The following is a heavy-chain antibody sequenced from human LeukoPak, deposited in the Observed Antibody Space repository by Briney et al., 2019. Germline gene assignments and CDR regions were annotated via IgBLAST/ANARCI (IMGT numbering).Heavy chain of an antibody. CDR3: ARHDGYYYESSGYFV. CDR1: GYSFSTYW. Sequence: HGESLKISCKGSGYSFSTYWIGWVRQMPGKGLEWMGIIYGGGSETKYSPSFQGQVTISVDKSISTAYLQWSSLKASDTAIYYCARHDGYYYESSGYFVWGQGTLVTVAS. V-gene: IGHV5-51*01. CDR2: IYGGGSET. D-gene: IGHD3-22*01. J-gene: IGHJ4*02.